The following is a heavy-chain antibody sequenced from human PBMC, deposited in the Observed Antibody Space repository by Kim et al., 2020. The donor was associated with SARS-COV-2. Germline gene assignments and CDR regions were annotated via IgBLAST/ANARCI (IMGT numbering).Heavy chain of an antibody. Sequence: ASVKVSCKASGYTFTSYAMNWVRQAPGQGLEWMGWINTNTGNPTYAQGFTGRFVFSLDTSVSTAYLQISSLKAEDTAVYYCARDSEVVVAAIGGDVLVWADVWGQGTTVTVSS. CDR3: ARDSEVVVAAIGGDVLVWADV. V-gene: IGHV7-4-1*02. CDR2: INTNTGNP. CDR1: GYTFTSYA. J-gene: IGHJ6*02. D-gene: IGHD2-15*01.